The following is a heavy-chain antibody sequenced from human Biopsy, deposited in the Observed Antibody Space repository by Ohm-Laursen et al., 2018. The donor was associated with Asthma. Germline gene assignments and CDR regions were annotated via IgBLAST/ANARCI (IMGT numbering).Heavy chain of an antibody. J-gene: IGHJ6*02. CDR3: ARCQVGYSSGWSLLLKKIYYSGMDV. V-gene: IGHV1-69*01. Sequence: RISCKAPGGTFSNFAISWVRQAPGQGLEWLGGIMTVFGTTNYAQKFQGRVTITADESTSTAYMEVTSLRSEDTTIYYCARCQVGYSSGWSLLLKKIYYSGMDVWGQGTAVTVSS. D-gene: IGHD6-19*01. CDR2: IMTVFGTT. CDR1: GGTFSNFA.